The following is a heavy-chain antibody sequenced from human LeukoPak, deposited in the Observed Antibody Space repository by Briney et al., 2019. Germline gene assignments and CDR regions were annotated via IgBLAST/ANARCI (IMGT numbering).Heavy chain of an antibody. CDR1: GGTFSSYA. V-gene: IGHV1-18*01. J-gene: IGHJ3*02. Sequence: ASVKVSCKASGGTFSSYAISWVRQAPGQGLEWMGWISTYNGNTKYAQKLQGRVTMTTDTSTSTAYMELRSLRSDDTAVYYCARDPCSGGSCHDASDIWGQGTMVTVSS. CDR2: ISTYNGNT. CDR3: ARDPCSGGSCHDASDI. D-gene: IGHD2-15*01.